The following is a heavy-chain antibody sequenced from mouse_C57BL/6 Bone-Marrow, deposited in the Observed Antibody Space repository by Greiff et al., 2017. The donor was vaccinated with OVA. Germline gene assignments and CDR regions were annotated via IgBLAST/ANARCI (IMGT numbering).Heavy chain of an antibody. CDR2: INYDGSST. V-gene: IGHV5-16*01. J-gene: IGHJ2*01. Sequence: EVKLVESEGGLVQPGSSMKLSCTASGFTFSDYYMAWVRQVPEKGLEWVANINYDGSSTYYLDSLKSRFLISRDNAKNILYLQMSSLKSEDTATYYCARVEINTVVEDYFDYWGQGTTLTVSS. CDR1: GFTFSDYY. D-gene: IGHD1-1*01. CDR3: ARVEINTVVEDYFDY.